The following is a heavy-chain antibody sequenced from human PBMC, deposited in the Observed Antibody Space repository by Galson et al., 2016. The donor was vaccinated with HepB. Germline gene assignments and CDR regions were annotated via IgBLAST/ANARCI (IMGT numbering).Heavy chain of an antibody. Sequence: SVKVSCKASGYTFVNYALHWVRQAPGQSLEWMGWINVANGDGRYSQKFQDRLTITRDTSATTVSMELSSLTSEDTSVYYCARSAVLGGSGWLHFDFWGQGPLVTVS. V-gene: IGHV1-3*01. CDR2: INVANGDG. J-gene: IGHJ4*02. D-gene: IGHD6-19*01. CDR3: ARSAVLGGSGWLHFDF. CDR1: GYTFVNYA.